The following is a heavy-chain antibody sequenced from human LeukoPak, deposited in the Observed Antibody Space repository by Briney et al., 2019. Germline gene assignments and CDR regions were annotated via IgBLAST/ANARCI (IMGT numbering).Heavy chain of an antibody. CDR2: IKQDGSDK. D-gene: IGHD4-23*01. CDR3: ARKTVVGSYFDY. J-gene: IGHJ4*02. Sequence: GGSLRLSCAASGFTFSAYWMSWVRQAPGKGLERVANIKQDGSDKCYVDSVKGRFTISRDNAKNSLYLQMNSLRAEDTAVYYCARKTVVGSYFDYWGQGTPVTVSS. V-gene: IGHV3-7*03. CDR1: GFTFSAYW.